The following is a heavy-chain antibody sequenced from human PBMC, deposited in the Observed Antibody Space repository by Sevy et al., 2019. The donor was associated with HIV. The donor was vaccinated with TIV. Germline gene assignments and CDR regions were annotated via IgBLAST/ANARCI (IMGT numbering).Heavy chain of an antibody. D-gene: IGHD1-26*01. CDR3: ARTGAHGDTYPYDYGMDV. V-gene: IGHV3-7*03. CDR2: INQEGSER. CDR1: EFTFKSYW. Sequence: GGSLRLSCVASEFTFKSYWMTWVRQAPGKGLEWVANINQEGSERYYVDSLRGRFTISRDNAKNSMYLQMKTLRAEDTAVYYCARTGAHGDTYPYDYGMDVWGQGTTVTVSS. J-gene: IGHJ6*02.